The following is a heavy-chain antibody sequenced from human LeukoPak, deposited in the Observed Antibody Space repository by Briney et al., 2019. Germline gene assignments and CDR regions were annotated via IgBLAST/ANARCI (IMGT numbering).Heavy chain of an antibody. Sequence: PGGSLRLSCAASGFTFSSYEMNWVRQAPGKGLEWVSYISSSAGTTYYADSVKGRFTISRDNAKNSLFLQMNSLRDEDTAVYYCARRYCSSTTCPNFDYWGQGTLVTVSS. J-gene: IGHJ4*02. V-gene: IGHV3-48*03. CDR3: ARRYCSSTTCPNFDY. CDR2: ISSSAGTT. CDR1: GFTFSSYE. D-gene: IGHD2-2*01.